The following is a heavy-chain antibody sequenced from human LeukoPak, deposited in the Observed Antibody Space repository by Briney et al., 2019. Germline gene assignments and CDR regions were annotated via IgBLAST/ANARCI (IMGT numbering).Heavy chain of an antibody. J-gene: IGHJ4*02. CDR3: ARGLFEWLETSLPCY. Sequence: PGGSLRLSCAASGFTFSSYAMHWVRQAPGKGLEWVAVISYDGSNKYYADSVKGRFTISRDNSKNTLYLQMNSLRAEDTAVYYCARGLFEWLETSLPCYWGQGTLVTVSS. CDR2: ISYDGSNK. V-gene: IGHV3-30-3*01. CDR1: GFTFSSYA. D-gene: IGHD6-19*01.